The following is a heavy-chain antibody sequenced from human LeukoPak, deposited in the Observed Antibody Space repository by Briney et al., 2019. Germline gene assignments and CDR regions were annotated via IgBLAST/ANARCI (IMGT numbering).Heavy chain of an antibody. CDR2: INPSGGST. J-gene: IGHJ6*03. Sequence: GASVKVSCKASGYTFTSYYMHWVRQAPGQGLEWMGIINPSGGSTSYAQKFQGRVTMTRDTSTSTVYMELSSLRSEDTAVYYCARALSVVVVAANPHYYYMDVWGKGTTVTISS. D-gene: IGHD2-15*01. CDR1: GYTFTSYY. V-gene: IGHV1-46*01. CDR3: ARALSVVVVAANPHYYYMDV.